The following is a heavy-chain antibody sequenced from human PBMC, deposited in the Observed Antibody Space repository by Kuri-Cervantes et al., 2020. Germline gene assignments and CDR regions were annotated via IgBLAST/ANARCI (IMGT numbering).Heavy chain of an antibody. CDR1: GYTFTSYA. Sequence: ASVKVSCKASGYTFTSYAMHWVRQAPGQRLEWMGWINAGNGNTKYSQKFQGRVTMTRNTSISTAYMELSSLRSEDTAVYYCAILGMGYCSGGSCYRGDFDYWGQGTLVTVSS. CDR3: AILGMGYCSGGSCYRGDFDY. CDR2: INAGNGNT. D-gene: IGHD2-15*01. V-gene: IGHV1-3*01. J-gene: IGHJ4*02.